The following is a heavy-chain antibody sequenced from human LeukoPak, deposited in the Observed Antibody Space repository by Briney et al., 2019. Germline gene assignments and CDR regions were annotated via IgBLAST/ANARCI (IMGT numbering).Heavy chain of an antibody. CDR3: AKDQVRGYSYGIKDY. Sequence: PGGSLRLSCAASGFSFSSYWMSWVREAPGKGVEWVANIKQDGSEKYYVDSVKGRFTISRDNAKNSLYLQMNSLRAEDTAVYYCAKDQVRGYSYGIKDYWGQGTLVTVSS. J-gene: IGHJ4*02. V-gene: IGHV3-7*01. CDR2: IKQDGSEK. CDR1: GFSFSSYW. D-gene: IGHD5-18*01.